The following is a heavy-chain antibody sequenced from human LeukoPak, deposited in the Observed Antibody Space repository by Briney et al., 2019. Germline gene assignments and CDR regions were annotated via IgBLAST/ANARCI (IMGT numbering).Heavy chain of an antibody. CDR1: GGTFSSYA. J-gene: IGHJ6*02. CDR2: IIPIFGTA. CDR3: ARDKWFGELEASYYYYYGMDV. D-gene: IGHD3-10*01. V-gene: IGHV1-69*13. Sequence: SVKVSCKASGGTFSSYAISWVRQAPGQGLEWMGGIIPIFGTANYAQKFQGRVTITADESTSTAYMELSSLRSEDTAVYYCARDKWFGELEASYYYYYGMDVWGQGTTVTVSS.